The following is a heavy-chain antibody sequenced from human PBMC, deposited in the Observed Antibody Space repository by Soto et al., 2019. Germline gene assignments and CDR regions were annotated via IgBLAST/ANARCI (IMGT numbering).Heavy chain of an antibody. Sequence: SQTLSLTCPVSTGSISPYYSSWILQSPGKGLEWIGYIYYAGSFTYSPSLKSRVTISLNTSKNEVSLRLTSVTAADTAVYYCARLGGYYPALESWGQGTLVTVSS. V-gene: IGHV4-59*08. CDR2: IYYAGSF. CDR3: ARLGGYYPALES. D-gene: IGHD3-22*01. J-gene: IGHJ5*02. CDR1: TGSISPYY.